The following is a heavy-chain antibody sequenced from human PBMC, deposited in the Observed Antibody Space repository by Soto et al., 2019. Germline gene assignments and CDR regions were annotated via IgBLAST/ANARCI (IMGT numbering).Heavy chain of an antibody. J-gene: IGHJ4*02. D-gene: IGHD4-17*01. Sequence: QITLKESGPTLVKPTQPLTLTCTFSGFSLSTSGVGVGWIRQPPGKALECLALIYWDDGKRYSPSLKSRLTITKDTSKRQVVRTMTNMDPVVTGTYYCAHRTTATFDYWGQGTLVTVSS. V-gene: IGHV2-5*02. CDR1: GFSLSTSGVG. CDR2: IYWDDGK. CDR3: AHRTTATFDY.